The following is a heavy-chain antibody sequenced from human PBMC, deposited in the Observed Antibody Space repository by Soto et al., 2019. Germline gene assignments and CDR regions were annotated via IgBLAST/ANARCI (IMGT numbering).Heavy chain of an antibody. CDR3: ARASGYIYATLHGPFDH. V-gene: IGHV3-30-3*01. J-gene: IGHJ4*02. Sequence: QVQLVESGGGVVQPGRSLRLSCAASGFTFNRHPLHWVRQAPGKGLEWVAVISHDGNNKYYADSVKGRFTISRDNSMNMLYLQMHGLRTEDTAIFYCARASGYIYATLHGPFDHWGQGALVTVSS. CDR2: ISHDGNNK. CDR1: GFTFNRHP. D-gene: IGHD2-8*01.